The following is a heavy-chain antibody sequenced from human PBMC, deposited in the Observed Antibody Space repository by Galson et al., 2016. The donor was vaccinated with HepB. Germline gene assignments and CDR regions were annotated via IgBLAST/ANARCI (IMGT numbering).Heavy chain of an antibody. CDR2: VNAADDFT. CDR1: GFSFRSYG. D-gene: IGHD3-10*01. V-gene: IGHV3-23*01. CDR3: AKESEGDFSGSGPKGY. Sequence: SLRLSCAASGFSFRSYGMSWVRQAPGKGLEWVSSVNAADDFTYYADSVKGRFTTSRDKSKNKLYLHMDSLRAEDTAVYFCAKESEGDFSGSGPKGYWGQGTLVTVSS. J-gene: IGHJ4*02.